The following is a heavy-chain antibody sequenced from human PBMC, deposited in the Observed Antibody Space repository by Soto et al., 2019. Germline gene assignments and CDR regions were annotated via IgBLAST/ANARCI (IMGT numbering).Heavy chain of an antibody. CDR1: GYTFTSYG. J-gene: IGHJ4*02. V-gene: IGHV1-18*01. Sequence: ASVKVSCKASGYTFTSYGISWVRQAPGQGLEWMGWISAYNGNTNYAQKLQGRVTMTTDTSTSTAYMELRSLRSDDTAVYYCARDQSIVVVPAYDYWGQGTLVTVSS. CDR2: ISAYNGNT. CDR3: ARDQSIVVVPAYDY. D-gene: IGHD2-2*01.